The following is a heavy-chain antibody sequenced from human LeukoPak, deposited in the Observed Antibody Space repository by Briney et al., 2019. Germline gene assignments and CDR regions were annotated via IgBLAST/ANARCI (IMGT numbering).Heavy chain of an antibody. D-gene: IGHD5-18*01. Sequence: ASVTVSCTASVCTVSSYANSWVRQAPGQGLEWMGGMMPIFGSANSAQKFQGRVTISADDSTSAAYMELSSLGSEATAADYCARDAGYSYGFNYYYYYGMDVWGQGTTVTVSS. CDR3: ARDAGYSYGFNYYYYYGMDV. J-gene: IGHJ6*02. V-gene: IGHV1-69*01. CDR1: VCTVSSYA. CDR2: MMPIFGSA.